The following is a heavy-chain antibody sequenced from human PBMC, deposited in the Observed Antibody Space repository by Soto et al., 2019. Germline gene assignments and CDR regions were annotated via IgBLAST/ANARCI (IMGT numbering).Heavy chain of an antibody. Sequence: GESLKISCKGSGYSFTSYWIGWVRQMPGKGLEWMGIIYPGDSDTRYSLSFQGQVTISADKSISTAYLQWSSLKASDTAMYYCARLRAAAAAGPYADYWGQGTLVTVSS. CDR3: ARLRAAAAAGPYADY. J-gene: IGHJ4*02. D-gene: IGHD6-13*01. CDR1: GYSFTSYW. CDR2: IYPGDSDT. V-gene: IGHV5-51*01.